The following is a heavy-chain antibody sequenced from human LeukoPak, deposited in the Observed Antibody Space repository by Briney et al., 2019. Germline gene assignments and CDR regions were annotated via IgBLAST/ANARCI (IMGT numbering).Heavy chain of an antibody. V-gene: IGHV4-61*02. J-gene: IGHJ4*02. CDR2: VYTSGST. CDR1: GGSISTGSYY. D-gene: IGHD3-10*01. Sequence: SQTLSLTCTVSGGSISTGSYYWSWIRQPAGKGLEWIGRVYTSGSTNYNPSLKSRVTISADTSKNQFSLKLSSVTAADTAVYYCAREYYGSGTHFDYWGQGTLVTVSS. CDR3: AREYYGSGTHFDY.